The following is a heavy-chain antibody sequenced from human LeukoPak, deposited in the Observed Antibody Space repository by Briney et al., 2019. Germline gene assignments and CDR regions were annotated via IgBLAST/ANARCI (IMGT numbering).Heavy chain of an antibody. CDR1: GGSFSGYY. V-gene: IGHV4-34*01. D-gene: IGHD3-22*01. J-gene: IGHJ4*02. Sequence: SETLSLTCAVYGGSFSGYYWSWIRQPPGKGLEWIGEINHSGSTNYNPSLKSRVTISVDTSRNQFSLKLSSVTAADTAVYYCARADYYDSSGYYYYFDYRGQGTLVTVSS. CDR3: ARADYYDSSGYYYYFDY. CDR2: INHSGST.